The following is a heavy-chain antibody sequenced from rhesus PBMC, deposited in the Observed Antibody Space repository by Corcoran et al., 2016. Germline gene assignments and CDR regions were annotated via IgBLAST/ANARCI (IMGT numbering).Heavy chain of an antibody. CDR1: GFTFGSYA. Sequence: QVQLVQSGAEVKKPGASVKVSCKASGFTFGSYAISWVRQAPGQGLEWMGVIIPLVGKTNYAEKFQGRVTITADTSTSTAYMELSSLRSEDTAVYYCARGFAAAGPGSFDYWGQGVLVTVSS. J-gene: IGHJ4*01. CDR2: IIPLVGKT. CDR3: ARGFAAAGPGSFDY. D-gene: IGHD6-25*01. V-gene: IGHV1-198*02.